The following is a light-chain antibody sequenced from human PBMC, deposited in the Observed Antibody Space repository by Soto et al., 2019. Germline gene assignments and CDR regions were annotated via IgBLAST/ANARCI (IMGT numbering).Light chain of an antibody. CDR1: SSNMGSNT. CDR3: AAWDGSLNHIL. CDR2: SDN. V-gene: IGLV1-44*01. J-gene: IGLJ2*01. Sequence: QSVLTQPPSASGTPGQRVTISCSGSSSNMGSNTVNWYQQLPRTAPKLLIYSDNQRPSGVPDRFSGSKSDTSASLAITGLQSDDEADYYCAAWDGSLNHILFGGGTQLTVL.